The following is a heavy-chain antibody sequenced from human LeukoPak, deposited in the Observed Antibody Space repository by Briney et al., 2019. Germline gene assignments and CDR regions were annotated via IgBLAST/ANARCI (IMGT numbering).Heavy chain of an antibody. D-gene: IGHD3-22*01. V-gene: IGHV1-69*13. CDR3: ASHYYDSSGYYYGFDY. CDR2: IIPIFGTA. J-gene: IGHJ4*02. Sequence: EASVKVSCKASGGTFSSYAISWVRQAPGQGLEWMGGIIPIFGTANYAQKFQGRVTITADESTSTAYMELSSLRSEDTAVYYCASHYYDSSGYYYGFDYWGQGTLATVSS. CDR1: GGTFSSYA.